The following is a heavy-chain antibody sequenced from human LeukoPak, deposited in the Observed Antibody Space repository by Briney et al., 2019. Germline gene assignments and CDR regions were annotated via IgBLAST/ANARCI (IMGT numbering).Heavy chain of an antibody. Sequence: GESLKISCKGSGYSFTSYWIGWVRQMPGKGLEWMGIIYPGDSDTRYSPSFQGQVTISADKSISTAYLQWSSLKASDTAMYYCARTRKALELRPSGYYYYMDVWGKGTTVTVSS. CDR2: IYPGDSDT. CDR3: ARTRKALELRPSGYYYYMDV. V-gene: IGHV5-51*01. J-gene: IGHJ6*03. CDR1: GYSFTSYW. D-gene: IGHD1-7*01.